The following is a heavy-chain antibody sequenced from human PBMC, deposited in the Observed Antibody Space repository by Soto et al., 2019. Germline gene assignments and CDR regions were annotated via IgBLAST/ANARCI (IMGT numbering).Heavy chain of an antibody. CDR3: AASGYDRTAYYYYGMDV. J-gene: IGHJ6*02. D-gene: IGHD5-12*01. V-gene: IGHV1-69*02. Sequence: QVQLVQSGAEMKKPGSSVKVSCKASGGTFSSSTISWVRQAPGQGLEWMGRIIPLLGIANYAQKFQGRVTITADKSTSTAYMELSSMRSEDTAVYYGAASGYDRTAYYYYGMDVWGQGTKVTVSS. CDR2: IIPLLGIA. CDR1: GGTFSSST.